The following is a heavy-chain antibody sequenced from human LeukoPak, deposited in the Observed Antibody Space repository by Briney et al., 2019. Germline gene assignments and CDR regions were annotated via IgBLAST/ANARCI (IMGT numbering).Heavy chain of an antibody. CDR3: ARERGYSYGFWWFDP. D-gene: IGHD5-18*01. CDR2: ISSSGSTI. V-gene: IGHV3-11*01. CDR1: GFTFSDYY. J-gene: IGHJ5*02. Sequence: GGSLRLSCAASGFTFSDYYMGWIRQAPGKGLEWVSYISSSGSTIYYADSVKGRFTISRDNAKNSLYLQMNSLRAEDTAVYYCARERGYSYGFWWFDPWGQGTLVTVSS.